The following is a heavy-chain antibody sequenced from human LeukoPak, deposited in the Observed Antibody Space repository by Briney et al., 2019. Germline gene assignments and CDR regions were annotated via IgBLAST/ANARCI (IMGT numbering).Heavy chain of an antibody. CDR3: ARHDPTYYYDSSGYYLGAFDI. D-gene: IGHD3-22*01. CDR1: GGSFSDYY. Sequence: PSETLSLTCAVYGGSFSDYYWSWIRQPPGKGLEWIGEINHSGSTNYNPSLKSRVTISVDTSKNQFSLKLSSVTAADTAVYYCARHDPTYYYDSSGYYLGAFDIWGQGTMVTVSS. CDR2: INHSGST. J-gene: IGHJ3*02. V-gene: IGHV4-34*01.